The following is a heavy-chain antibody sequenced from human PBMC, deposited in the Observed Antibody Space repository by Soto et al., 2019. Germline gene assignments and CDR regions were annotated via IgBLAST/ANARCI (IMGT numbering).Heavy chain of an antibody. CDR1: GFTFSNAW. CDR2: IKSKTDGGTT. Sequence: PGGSLRLSCAASGFTFSNAWMSWVRQAPGKGLEWVGRIKSKTDGGTTDYAAPVKGRFTISRDDSKNMLYLQMNSLKTEDTAVYYCTTGGTKNYDILTGYYYYYYCMDVWGKGTTVTVSS. D-gene: IGHD3-9*01. V-gene: IGHV3-15*01. J-gene: IGHJ6*03. CDR3: TTGGTKNYDILTGYYYYYYCMDV.